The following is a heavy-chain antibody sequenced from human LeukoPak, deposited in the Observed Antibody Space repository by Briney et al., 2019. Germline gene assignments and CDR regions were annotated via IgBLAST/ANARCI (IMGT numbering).Heavy chain of an antibody. CDR3: AREYGDYGNQPSHYYYYYGMDV. CDR2: ISYDGSNK. D-gene: IGHD4-17*01. V-gene: IGHV3-30-3*01. J-gene: IGHJ6*02. Sequence: GRSLRLSCAASGFTFSSYAMHWVRQAPGKGLEWVAVISYDGSNKYYADSVMGRFTISRDNSKNTLYLQMNSLRAEDTAVYYCAREYGDYGNQPSHYYYYYGMDVWGQGTTVTVSS. CDR1: GFTFSSYA.